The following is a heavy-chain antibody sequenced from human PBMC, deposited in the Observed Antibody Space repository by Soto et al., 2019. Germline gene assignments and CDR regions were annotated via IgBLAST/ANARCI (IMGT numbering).Heavy chain of an antibody. CDR3: ARDFVPQAGYYYMDA. Sequence: ASVKVSCKAAGYTFTSHDMHWVPQAPAQGLECMGIINPSPGTTSYPQKVQGRVNMTRDTSTSTVYMELSSLRSEDTAVYYCARDFVPQAGYYYMDAWGKRTTVTFSS. CDR2: INPSPGTT. J-gene: IGHJ6*03. CDR1: GYTFTSHD. D-gene: IGHD2-8*01. V-gene: IGHV1-46*03.